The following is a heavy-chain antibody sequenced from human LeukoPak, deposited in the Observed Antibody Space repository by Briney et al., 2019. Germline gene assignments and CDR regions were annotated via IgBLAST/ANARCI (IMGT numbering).Heavy chain of an antibody. J-gene: IGHJ4*02. CDR2: IYREGST. CDR1: GFTVSTKY. Sequence: GGSLRLSCAVSGFTVSTKYMSWVRQAPGKGLEWVSVIYREGSTYYADSVKGRFTISRDNSKDTLYLQMNSLRADDTAVYYCAKDPDGQYTSSWYTVDYWGQGTLVTVSS. D-gene: IGHD6-13*01. V-gene: IGHV3-66*01. CDR3: AKDPDGQYTSSWYTVDY.